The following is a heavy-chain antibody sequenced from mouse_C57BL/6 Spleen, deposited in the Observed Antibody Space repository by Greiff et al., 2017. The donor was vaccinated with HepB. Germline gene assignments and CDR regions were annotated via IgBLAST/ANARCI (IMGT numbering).Heavy chain of an antibody. J-gene: IGHJ1*03. D-gene: IGHD1-1*01. V-gene: IGHV5-17*01. CDR1: GFTFSDYG. CDR3: ARGGYYYGSSSFDV. Sequence: EVMLVESGGGLVKPGGSLKLSCAASGFTFSDYGMHWVRQAPEKGLEWVAYISSGSSTIYYADTVKGRFTISRDNAKNTLFLEMTSLRYEDTALYYCARGGYYYGSSSFDVWGTGTTVTVSS. CDR2: ISSGSSTI.